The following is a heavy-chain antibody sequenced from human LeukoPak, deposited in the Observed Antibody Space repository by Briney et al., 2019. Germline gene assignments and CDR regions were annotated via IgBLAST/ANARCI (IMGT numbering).Heavy chain of an antibody. CDR2: IYYSGST. V-gene: IGHV4-59*01. J-gene: IGHJ4*02. CDR3: AREVARAYFDY. CDR1: GGSISSYY. Sequence: AETLSLTCTVSGGSISSYYWSWIRQPPGKGLEWIGYIYYSGSTNYNPSLKSRVTISVDTSKNQFSLKLSSVTAADTAVYYCAREVARAYFDYWGQGTLVTVSS.